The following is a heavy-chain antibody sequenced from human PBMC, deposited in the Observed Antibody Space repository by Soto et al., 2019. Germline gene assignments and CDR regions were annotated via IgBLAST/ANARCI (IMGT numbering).Heavy chain of an antibody. D-gene: IGHD6-6*01. Sequence: PGGSLRLSCAASGFTFSSYSMNWVRQAPGKGLEWVSYISSSSSTIYYADSVKGRFTISRDNAKNSLYLQMNSLRAEDTAVYYCASLWSSSSDHPIFYYYYMDVWGKGTTVTVSS. J-gene: IGHJ6*03. V-gene: IGHV3-48*01. CDR1: GFTFSSYS. CDR3: ASLWSSSSDHPIFYYYYMDV. CDR2: ISSSSSTI.